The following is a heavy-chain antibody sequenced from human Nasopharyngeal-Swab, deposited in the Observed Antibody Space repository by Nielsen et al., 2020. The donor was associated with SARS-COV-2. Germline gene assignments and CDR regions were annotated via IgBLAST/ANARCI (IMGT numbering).Heavy chain of an antibody. Sequence: GVLKISCAASGFTFSNYVMTWARQAPGKGLEWVSAISGSGASTYYADSVKGRFTISRDNSKNTVYLQMGGLGAEDTAVYYCAKVNGYHRDNGDFEYWGQGTLVTVAS. CDR1: GFTFSNYV. V-gene: IGHV3-23*01. J-gene: IGHJ4*02. CDR3: AKVNGYHRDNGDFEY. D-gene: IGHD5-24*01. CDR2: ISGSGAST.